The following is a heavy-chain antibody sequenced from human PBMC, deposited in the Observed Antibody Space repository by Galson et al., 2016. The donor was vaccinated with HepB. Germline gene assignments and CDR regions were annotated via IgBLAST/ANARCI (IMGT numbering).Heavy chain of an antibody. Sequence: SLRLSCAASGFTFSSYGMHWVRQAPGKGLEWVAVISYDGSYKYYADSVKGRFIISRDNSKNTLYLQMISLSAEDTSVYYFAKCSYYCSRTYCYGLGFDIWGHGTLVTVSS. CDR2: ISYDGSYK. V-gene: IGHV3-30*18. CDR1: GFTFSSYG. D-gene: IGHD2-2*01. J-gene: IGHJ3*02. CDR3: AKCSYYCSRTYCYGLGFDI.